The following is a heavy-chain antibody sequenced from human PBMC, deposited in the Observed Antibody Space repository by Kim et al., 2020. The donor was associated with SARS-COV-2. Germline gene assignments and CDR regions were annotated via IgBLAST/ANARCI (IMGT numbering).Heavy chain of an antibody. D-gene: IGHD2-2*01. CDR2: ISGSGGVT. CDR3: AKSNESPTRCFDY. CDR1: GFNFNNYA. V-gene: IGHV3-23*01. Sequence: GGSLRLSCVVSGFNFNNYAMNWVRQAPGKGLEWVSVISGSGGVTNYADSVRGRFTISRDNSKNTLFLQMNSLRAEDTAVYYCAKSNESPTRCFDYWGQGTLVTVSS. J-gene: IGHJ4*02.